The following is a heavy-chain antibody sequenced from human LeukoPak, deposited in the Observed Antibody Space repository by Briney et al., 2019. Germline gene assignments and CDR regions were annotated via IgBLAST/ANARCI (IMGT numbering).Heavy chain of an antibody. CDR3: ARADFRGSSWDYAY. CDR2: IKEDGSET. CDR1: GFSLSIYW. V-gene: IGHV3-7*04. J-gene: IGHJ4*02. D-gene: IGHD6-13*01. Sequence: QAGGSLRLSCVASGFSLSIYWLGWVRQAPGKGLEWVANIKEDGSETYSVDSVKGRFTISRDNVKNSLYLQVNSLRAEDTAVYYCARADFRGSSWDYAYWGQGALITVSS.